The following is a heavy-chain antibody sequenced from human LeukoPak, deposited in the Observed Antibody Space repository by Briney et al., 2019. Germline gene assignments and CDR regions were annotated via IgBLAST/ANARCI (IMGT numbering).Heavy chain of an antibody. CDR1: GFTVSSNY. CDR2: IYSGGST. D-gene: IGHD2-8*02. Sequence: GGSLRLSCAASGFTVSSNYMSWVRQAPGKGLEWVSVIYSGGSTYYADSVRGRFTISRDNSKSTLSLQMNSLRAEDTAIYYCATYRQVLLPFESWGQGTLVTVSS. CDR3: ATYRQVLLPFES. V-gene: IGHV3-53*01. J-gene: IGHJ4*02.